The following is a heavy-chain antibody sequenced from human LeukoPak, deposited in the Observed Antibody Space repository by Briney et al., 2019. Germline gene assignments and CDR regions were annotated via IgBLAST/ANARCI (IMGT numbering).Heavy chain of an antibody. CDR1: GYTFTSYG. CDR2: ISAYNGNT. Sequence: GASVKVSCKASGYTFTSYGISWVRQAPGLGLEWMGWISAYNGNTNYAQKLQGRVTMTTDTSTSTAYMELRSLRSDDTAVYYCARGEEGMYYYDRTFDYWGQGTLVTVSS. J-gene: IGHJ4*02. V-gene: IGHV1-18*01. CDR3: ARGEEGMYYYDRTFDY. D-gene: IGHD3-22*01.